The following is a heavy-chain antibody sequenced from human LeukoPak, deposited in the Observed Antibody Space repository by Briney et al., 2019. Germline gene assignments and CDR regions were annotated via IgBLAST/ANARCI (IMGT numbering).Heavy chain of an antibody. Sequence: ASVKVSCKASGYTFTGYYMHWVRQAPGQGLEWMGRINPNSGGTNYAQKFQGRVTMTRDTSISTAYMELSRLRSDDTTVYHCARPRGRGSGWYYYGMDVWGQGTTVTVSS. D-gene: IGHD6-19*01. CDR1: GYTFTGYY. V-gene: IGHV1-2*06. CDR3: ARPRGRGSGWYYYGMDV. J-gene: IGHJ6*02. CDR2: INPNSGGT.